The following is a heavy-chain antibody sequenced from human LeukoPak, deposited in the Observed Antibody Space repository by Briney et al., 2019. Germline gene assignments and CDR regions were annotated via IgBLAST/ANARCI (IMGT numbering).Heavy chain of an antibody. CDR3: AREDTAFDC. CDR1: GYAFTSYA. Sequence: GASVKLSCKASGYAFTSYAMHWVRQAPGQRHERMGWINAGNGNTEYSQKFQGRVTITRDASASTAYMELSSLRSGDTAVYYCAREDTAFDCWGQGTLVTVSS. D-gene: IGHD5-18*01. J-gene: IGHJ4*02. CDR2: INAGNGNT. V-gene: IGHV1-3*01.